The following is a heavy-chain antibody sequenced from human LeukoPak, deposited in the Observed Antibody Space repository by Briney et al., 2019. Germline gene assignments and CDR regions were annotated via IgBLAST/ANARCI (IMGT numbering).Heavy chain of an antibody. CDR1: GYSISSGYY. CDR2: IYHSGST. Sequence: SASLSLTCTVSGYSISSGYYWGWIRQPPGKGLEWIGSIYHSGSTYYNPSLESRVTLSVDTFKNQFSLNLSSVTAADTAVYYCASIYDSSGYYPRDDAFDIWGQGTMVTVSS. CDR3: ASIYDSSGYYPRDDAFDI. J-gene: IGHJ3*02. V-gene: IGHV4-38-2*02. D-gene: IGHD3-22*01.